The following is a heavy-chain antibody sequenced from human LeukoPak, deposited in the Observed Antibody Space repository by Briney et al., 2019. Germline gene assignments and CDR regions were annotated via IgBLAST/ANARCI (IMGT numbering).Heavy chain of an antibody. V-gene: IGHV4-34*01. CDR3: ARVSRSGSYFGAFEI. D-gene: IGHD1-26*01. J-gene: IGHJ3*02. CDR1: GGSFSGYY. Sequence: PSETLSLTCAVYGGSFSGYYWSWIRQPPGEGLEWIGEINHSGSTNYNPSLKSRVTISADTSKNQFSLKLSSVTAADTAVYYCARVSRSGSYFGAFEIWGQGTMVTVSS. CDR2: INHSGST.